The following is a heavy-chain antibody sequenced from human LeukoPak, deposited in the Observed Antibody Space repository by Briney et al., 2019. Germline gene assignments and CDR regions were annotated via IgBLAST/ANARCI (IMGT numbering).Heavy chain of an antibody. D-gene: IGHD3-3*01. J-gene: IGHJ4*02. V-gene: IGHV4-30-4*01. CDR2: IYYSGST. Sequence: SETLSLTCTVSGDSISSGDYYWSWIRQPPGKGLEWIGYIYYSGSTYYNPSLKSRVTVSVDTSKNQFSLKLSSVTAADTAVYYCARGQGGYDFWSGYLTYYFDYWGQGTLVTVSS. CDR3: ARGQGGYDFWSGYLTYYFDY. CDR1: GDSISSGDYY.